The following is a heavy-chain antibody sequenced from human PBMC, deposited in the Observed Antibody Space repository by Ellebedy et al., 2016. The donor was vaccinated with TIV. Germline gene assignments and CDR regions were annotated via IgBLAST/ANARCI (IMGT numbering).Heavy chain of an antibody. CDR2: IYYSVIT. Sequence: MPSETLSLTCTVSGCSISSYYWSCIRQPPGKGLEWLWYIYYSVITNYNRSLKSRVTISVDTSKNQFSLTLSSVTAADTAVYYCARGEVTLYYYGMDVWGQGTTVTVSS. V-gene: IGHV4-59*01. CDR1: GCSISSYY. J-gene: IGHJ6*02. CDR3: ARGEVTLYYYGMDV. D-gene: IGHD4-11*01.